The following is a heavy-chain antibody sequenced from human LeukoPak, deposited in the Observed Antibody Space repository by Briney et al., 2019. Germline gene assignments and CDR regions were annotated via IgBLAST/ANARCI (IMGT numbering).Heavy chain of an antibody. Sequence: SETLSLTCTVSGDSISSSSYYWAWIRQPPGKGLEWIGSVYHSGSAYYNPSLKSRVTISVDTSKNQFSLKLSSVTAADTAVYYCARDYSSGPAGFSYYYMDVWGKGTTVTVSS. CDR1: GDSISSSSYY. CDR3: ARDYSSGPAGFSYYYMDV. V-gene: IGHV4-39*07. CDR2: VYHSGSA. D-gene: IGHD6-19*01. J-gene: IGHJ6*03.